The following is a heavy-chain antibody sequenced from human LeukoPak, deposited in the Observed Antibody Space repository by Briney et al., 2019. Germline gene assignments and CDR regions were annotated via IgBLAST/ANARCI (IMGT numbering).Heavy chain of an antibody. CDR3: ARYDFNKFFDY. CDR1: GGSISNYY. V-gene: IGHV4-59*01. Sequence: PSETLSLTCTVSGGSISNYYWSWIRQPPGKGLEWIGYIYYSGSTNYNPSLKSRVTMSVDTSKNQFSLKLSSVTAADTAVYYCARYDFNKFFDYWGQGTLVTVSS. J-gene: IGHJ4*02. D-gene: IGHD3-3*01. CDR2: IYYSGST.